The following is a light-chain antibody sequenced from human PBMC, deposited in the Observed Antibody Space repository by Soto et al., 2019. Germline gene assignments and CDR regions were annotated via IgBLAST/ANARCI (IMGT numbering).Light chain of an antibody. CDR2: SAS. CDR1: QSISTY. J-gene: IGKJ4*01. V-gene: IGKV1-39*01. CDR3: QQNYSPPLS. Sequence: DIQMTQSPSSLSASVGDRVTITCRTSQSISTYLSWFQQKPGEAPRLLMYSASSLPSGVPSRFIGSGSGTDCTLTISSLQPEDFATYYCQQNYSPPLSFGGGTKVEV.